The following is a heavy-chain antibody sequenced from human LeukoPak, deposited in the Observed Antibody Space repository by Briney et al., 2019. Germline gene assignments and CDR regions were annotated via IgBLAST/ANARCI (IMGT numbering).Heavy chain of an antibody. Sequence: GGSLRLSCAASGFTFSSYGMHWVRQAPGKGLEWVAVIWSDGSNKYYADSVKGRFTISRDNSKNTLYLQMNSLRAEDTAVYYCARAGYCSSTSCYGRYYYYYGMDVWGKGTTVTVSS. CDR1: GFTFSSYG. CDR3: ARAGYCSSTSCYGRYYYYYGMDV. V-gene: IGHV3-33*01. J-gene: IGHJ6*04. D-gene: IGHD2-2*01. CDR2: IWSDGSNK.